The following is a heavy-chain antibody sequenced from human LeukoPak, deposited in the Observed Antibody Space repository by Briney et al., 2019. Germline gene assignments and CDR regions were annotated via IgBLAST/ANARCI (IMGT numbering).Heavy chain of an antibody. V-gene: IGHV3-48*04. J-gene: IGHJ6*04. CDR1: GFTFSIYS. CDR3: AELGITMIGGV. CDR2: ISSSGSTI. Sequence: GGSLRLSCAASGFTFSIYSMDWVRQAPGKGLEWVSYISSSGSTIYYADSVKGRFTISRDNAKNSLYLQMNSLRAEDTAVYYCAELGITMIGGVWGKGTTVTISS. D-gene: IGHD3-10*02.